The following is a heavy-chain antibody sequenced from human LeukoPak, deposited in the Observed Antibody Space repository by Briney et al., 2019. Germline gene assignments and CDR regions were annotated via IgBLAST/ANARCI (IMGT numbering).Heavy chain of an antibody. CDR3: ARLGPPDDYYDSSGYRYYFDY. CDR2: IYPGDSDT. V-gene: IGHV5-51*01. CDR1: GYSFTSYW. Sequence: GESLKISRKGSGYSFTSYWIGWVRQIPGKGLEWMGIIYPGDSDTRYSPSFQGQVTISADKSISTAYLQWSSLKASDTAMYYCARLGPPDDYYDSSGYRYYFDYWGQGTLVTVSS. D-gene: IGHD3-22*01. J-gene: IGHJ4*02.